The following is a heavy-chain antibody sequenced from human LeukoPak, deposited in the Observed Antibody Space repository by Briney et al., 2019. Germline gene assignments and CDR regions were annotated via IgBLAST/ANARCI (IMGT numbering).Heavy chain of an antibody. CDR1: GYTFTSYG. V-gene: IGHV1-18*01. CDR2: ISAYNGNT. J-gene: IGHJ4*02. D-gene: IGHD3-3*01. Sequence: GASVKVSCKASGYTFTSYGISWVRQAAGQGLEWMGWISAYNGNTNYAQKLQGRVTMTTDTSTSTAYMELRSLRSDDTAVYYCARDAPLYCDFWSGYVRPIDYWGQGALVTVSS. CDR3: ARDAPLYCDFWSGYVRPIDY.